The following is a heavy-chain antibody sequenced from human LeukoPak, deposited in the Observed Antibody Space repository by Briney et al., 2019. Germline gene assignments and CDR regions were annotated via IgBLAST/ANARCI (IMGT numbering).Heavy chain of an antibody. D-gene: IGHD3-3*01. CDR1: GVSISSNNYY. CDR2: IYYSGST. V-gene: IGHV4-39*07. J-gene: IGHJ3*02. CDR3: ARDTRGAFDI. Sequence: PSETLSLTCTVSGVSISSNNYYWGWIRQPPGKGLEWIGSIYYSGSTYYNPSLKSRVTISVDTSKNQFSLKLSSVTAADTAVYYCARDTRGAFDIWGQGTMVTVSS.